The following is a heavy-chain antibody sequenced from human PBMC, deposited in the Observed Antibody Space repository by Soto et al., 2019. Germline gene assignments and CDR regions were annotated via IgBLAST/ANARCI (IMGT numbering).Heavy chain of an antibody. J-gene: IGHJ6*03. CDR2: ISYDGSNK. CDR3: AKDRPRDWNYSIYYSYYYMDV. CDR1: GFTFSSYG. V-gene: IGHV3-30*18. Sequence: QVQLVESGGGVVQPGRSLRLSCAASGFTFSSYGMHWVRQAPGKGLEWVAVISYDGSNKYYADSVKGRFTISRDNSKNTLYLQMNSLRAEDTAVYYCAKDRPRDWNYSIYYSYYYMDVWGKGTTVTVSS. D-gene: IGHD1-7*01.